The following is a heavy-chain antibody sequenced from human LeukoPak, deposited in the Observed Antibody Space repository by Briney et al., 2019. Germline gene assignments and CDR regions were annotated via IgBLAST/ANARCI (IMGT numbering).Heavy chain of an antibody. V-gene: IGHV4-4*07. CDR3: ARGKDYYDSSGYYGNFDY. D-gene: IGHD3-22*01. CDR1: GGSISSYY. J-gene: IGHJ4*02. CDR2: IYTSGST. Sequence: SETLSLXCTVSGGSISSYYWSWIRQPAGKGLEWIGRIYTSGSTNYNPSLKSRVTMSVDTSKNQFSLKLSSVTAADTAVYYCARGKDYYDSSGYYGNFDYWGQGTLVTVSS.